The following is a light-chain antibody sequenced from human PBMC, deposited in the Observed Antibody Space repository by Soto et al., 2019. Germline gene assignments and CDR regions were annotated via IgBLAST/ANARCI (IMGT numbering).Light chain of an antibody. Sequence: VLTQSPASLSLSPGERAALSCRASQSVSSSHLVWYQQKPGQAPRLLIYGASTRATGIPDRFSGSGSGTDFTLTSSRLEHEDFALYYCHQYGTSYTFGQGTKLEI. V-gene: IGKV3-20*01. CDR1: QSVSSSH. CDR2: GAS. CDR3: HQYGTSYT. J-gene: IGKJ2*01.